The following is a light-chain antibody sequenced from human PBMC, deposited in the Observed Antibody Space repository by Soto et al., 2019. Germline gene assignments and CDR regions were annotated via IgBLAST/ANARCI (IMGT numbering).Light chain of an antibody. Sequence: DIQMTQSPSSLSASVGDRVTITCRASQSISSYLNWYQQKPGKAPKLLIYAASSLQSGVPSRFSGSGSGTDFTLTITSLHPEDFATYYWQQSYSNPALPFGGGTKVDIX. V-gene: IGKV1-39*01. CDR2: AAS. CDR1: QSISSY. CDR3: QQSYSNPALP. J-gene: IGKJ4*01.